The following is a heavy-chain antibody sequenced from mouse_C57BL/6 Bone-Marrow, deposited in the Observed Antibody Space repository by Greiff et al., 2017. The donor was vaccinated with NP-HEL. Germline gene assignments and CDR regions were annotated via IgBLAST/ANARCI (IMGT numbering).Heavy chain of an antibody. D-gene: IGHD1-1*01. V-gene: IGHV1-69*01. J-gene: IGHJ1*03. CDR3: ARLITTVVAHWYFDV. Sequence: VQLQQPGAELVMPGASVKLSCKASGYTFTSYWMHWVKQRPGQGLEWIGEIDPSDSYTNYNQKFKGKSTLTVDKSSSTAYMQLSSLTSEDSAVYYCARLITTVVAHWYFDVWGTGTTVTVSS. CDR1: GYTFTSYW. CDR2: IDPSDSYT.